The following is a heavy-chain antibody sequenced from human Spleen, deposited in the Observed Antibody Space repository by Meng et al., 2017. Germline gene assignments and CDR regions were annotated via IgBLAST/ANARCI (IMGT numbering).Heavy chain of an antibody. J-gene: IGHJ4*02. CDR2: INHSGST. D-gene: IGHD4-11*01. Sequence: LQQEGAGLLRPSGALPLSCVLSGGSYSDYYWSWIRQPPGKGLEWIGEINHSGSTNYNPSLESRATISVDTSQNNLSLKLSSVTAADSAVYYCARGPTTMAHDFDYWGQGTLVTVSS. CDR3: ARGPTTMAHDFDY. CDR1: GGSYSDYY. V-gene: IGHV4-34*01.